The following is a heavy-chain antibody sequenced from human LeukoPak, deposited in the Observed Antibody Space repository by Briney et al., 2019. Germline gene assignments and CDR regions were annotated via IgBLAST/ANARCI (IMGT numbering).Heavy chain of an antibody. V-gene: IGHV3-21*01. CDR1: GFTFSSYS. D-gene: IGHD3-22*01. CDR2: ISSSSSYI. J-gene: IGHJ3*02. CDR3: ARDSSGTAGTAFDI. Sequence: GGSLRLSCAASGFTFSSYSMNWVRQAPGKGLELVSSISSSSSYIYYADSVKGRFTISRDNAKNSLYLQMNSLRAEDTAVYYCARDSSGTAGTAFDIWGLGTMVTVSS.